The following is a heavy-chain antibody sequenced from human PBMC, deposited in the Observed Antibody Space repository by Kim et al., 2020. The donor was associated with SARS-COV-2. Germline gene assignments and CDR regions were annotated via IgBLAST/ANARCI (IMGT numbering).Heavy chain of an antibody. CDR3: ARPGTSHWTLPTGAGGSYGMDV. Sequence: GESLKISCKGSGYSFTSYWISWVRQMPGKGLEWMGRIDPSDSYTNYSPSFQGHVTISADKSISTAYLQWSSLKASDTAMYYCARPGTSHWTLPTGAGGSYGMDVWGQGTTVTVSS. CDR2: IDPSDSYT. J-gene: IGHJ6*02. V-gene: IGHV5-10-1*01. D-gene: IGHD1-1*01. CDR1: GYSFTSYW.